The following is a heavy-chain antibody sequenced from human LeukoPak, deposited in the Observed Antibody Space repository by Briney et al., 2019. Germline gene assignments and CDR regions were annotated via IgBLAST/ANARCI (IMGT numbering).Heavy chain of an antibody. V-gene: IGHV4-59*01. J-gene: IGHJ4*02. Sequence: PSETLPLTCTVSGGSISSYYWSWIRQPPGKGLEWIGYIYYSGSTNYNPSLKSRVTISVDTSKNQFSLKLSSVTAADTAVYYCAAANGYNLFDYWGQGTLVTVSS. CDR2: IYYSGST. CDR1: GGSISSYY. CDR3: AAANGYNLFDY. D-gene: IGHD5-24*01.